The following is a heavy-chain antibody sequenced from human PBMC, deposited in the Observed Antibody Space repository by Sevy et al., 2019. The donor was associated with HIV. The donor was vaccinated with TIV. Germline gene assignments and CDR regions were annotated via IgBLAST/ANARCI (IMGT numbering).Heavy chain of an antibody. CDR2: IFPGDSDT. V-gene: IGHV5-51*01. Sequence: GESLKISCKGSGYSFTTYWIGWVRQKPGKGLEWMGIIFPGDSDTRYSPSCQGQVTISADNSISTAYLQWGSLKASDTAIYYCARARGIPHYYHGMDVWGQGTTVTVSS. CDR3: ARARGIPHYYHGMDV. CDR1: GYSFTTYW. J-gene: IGHJ6*02. D-gene: IGHD1-26*01.